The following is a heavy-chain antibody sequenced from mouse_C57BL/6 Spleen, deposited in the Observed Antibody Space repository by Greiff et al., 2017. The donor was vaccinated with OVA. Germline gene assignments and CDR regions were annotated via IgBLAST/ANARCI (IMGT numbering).Heavy chain of an antibody. Sequence: QVQLQQPGAELVMPGASVKLSCKASGYTFTSYWMHWVKQRPGQGLEWIGEIDPSDSYTNYNQKFKGKSTLTVDKSSSPAYMQLSSLTSEDTAVYYSASSTRYYFDDWGKGTTLTVSS. CDR3: ASSTRYYFDD. CDR1: GYTFTSYW. J-gene: IGHJ2*01. D-gene: IGHD2-1*01. V-gene: IGHV1-69*01. CDR2: IDPSDSYT.